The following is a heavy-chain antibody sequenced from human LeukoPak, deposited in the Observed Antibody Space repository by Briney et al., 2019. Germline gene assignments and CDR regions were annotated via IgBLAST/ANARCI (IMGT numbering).Heavy chain of an antibody. Sequence: SETLSLTCTVSGGSISSYYWSWIRQPAGKGLEWIGRIYTSGSTNYNPSLKSRVTMSVDTYKNQFSLKLSYVTVADTVVYYCARDGISGGIFWSGYHLDNDAFDIWGQGTMVTVSS. CDR3: ARDGISGGIFWSGYHLDNDAFDI. D-gene: IGHD3-3*01. CDR1: GGSISSYY. J-gene: IGHJ3*02. V-gene: IGHV4-4*07. CDR2: IYTSGST.